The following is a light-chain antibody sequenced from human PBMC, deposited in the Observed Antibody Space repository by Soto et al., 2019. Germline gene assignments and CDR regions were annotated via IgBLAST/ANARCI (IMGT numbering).Light chain of an antibody. V-gene: IGKV1-5*01. CDR2: DAS. CDR1: QSITNR. Sequence: DIHMTHSPSTLSASVGDRVTITCRASQSITNRLAWYQQKPGKAPKVLIYDASNLEYGVPSRFSGSGFGTEFILTISSLQPDDFATYWCQHYGGMWTFGQGTKVDIK. J-gene: IGKJ1*01. CDR3: QHYGGMWT.